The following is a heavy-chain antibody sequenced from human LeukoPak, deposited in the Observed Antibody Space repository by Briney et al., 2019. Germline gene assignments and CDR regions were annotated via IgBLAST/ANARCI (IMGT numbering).Heavy chain of an antibody. CDR1: GGTFSSYA. Sequence: SVKVSCKASGGTFSSYAISWVRQAPGQGLEWMGGIIPTFGTANYAQKFQGRVTITTDESTSTAYMELSSLRSEDTAVYYCARMSIAAHPGDYWGQGTLVTVSS. J-gene: IGHJ4*02. V-gene: IGHV1-69*05. CDR2: IIPTFGTA. D-gene: IGHD6-6*01. CDR3: ARMSIAAHPGDY.